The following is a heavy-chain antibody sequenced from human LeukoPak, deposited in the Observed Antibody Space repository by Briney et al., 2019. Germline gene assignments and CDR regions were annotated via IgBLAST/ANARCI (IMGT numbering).Heavy chain of an antibody. J-gene: IGHJ6*03. CDR1: GFTFSSYS. CDR3: ARILPRQYRPPYYYMDV. CDR2: ISSSSSTI. D-gene: IGHD4-11*01. V-gene: IGHV3-48*01. Sequence: GGSLRLSCAASGFTFSSYSMNWVRQAPGKGLEWVSYISSSSSTIYYADSVKGRFTISRDNAKNSLYLQMNSLRAEDTAVYYCARILPRQYRPPYYYMDVWGKGTTVTVSS.